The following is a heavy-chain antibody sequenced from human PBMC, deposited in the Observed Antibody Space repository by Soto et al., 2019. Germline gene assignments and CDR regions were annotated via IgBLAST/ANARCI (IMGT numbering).Heavy chain of an antibody. CDR2: INPNSGGT. CDR3: ARVAVPYSYGYYFDY. D-gene: IGHD5-18*01. J-gene: IGHJ4*02. CDR1: GYTFTGYY. V-gene: IGHV1-2*04. Sequence: ASVKVSYKASGYTFTGYYMHWVRQAPGQGLEWMGWINPNSGGTNYAQKFQGWVTMTRDTSISTAYMELSRLRSDDTAVYYCARVAVPYSYGYYFDYWGQGTLVTVSS.